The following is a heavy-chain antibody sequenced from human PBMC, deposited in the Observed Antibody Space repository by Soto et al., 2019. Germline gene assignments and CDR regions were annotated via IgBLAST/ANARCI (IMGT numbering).Heavy chain of an antibody. CDR1: GGSVSSGSYY. CDR2: IYYSGST. V-gene: IGHV4-61*01. D-gene: IGHD2-21*02. CDR3: ARADIVVVTAITAYFDY. J-gene: IGHJ4*02. Sequence: SETLSLTCTVSGGSVSSGSYYWSWIRQPPGKGLEWIGYIYYSGSTNYNPSLKSRVTISVDTSKNQFSLKLSSVTAADTAVYYCARADIVVVTAITAYFDYWGQGTLVTVSS.